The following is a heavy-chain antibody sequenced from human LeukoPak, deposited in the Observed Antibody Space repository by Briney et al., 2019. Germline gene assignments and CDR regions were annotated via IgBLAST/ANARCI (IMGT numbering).Heavy chain of an antibody. CDR3: ARVGVVVPAAYDAFDI. J-gene: IGHJ3*02. Sequence: PGGSLRLSCAASGFTVSSNYMSWVRQAPGKGLEWVSVIYSGGSTYYADSVKGRFTISRDNSKNTLYLQMNSLRAEDTAVYYCARVGVVVPAAYDAFDIWGQGTMVTVSS. D-gene: IGHD2-2*01. CDR2: IYSGGST. V-gene: IGHV3-66*01. CDR1: GFTVSSNY.